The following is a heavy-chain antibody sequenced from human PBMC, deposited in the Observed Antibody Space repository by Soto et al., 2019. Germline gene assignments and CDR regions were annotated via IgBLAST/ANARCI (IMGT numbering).Heavy chain of an antibody. V-gene: IGHV3-23*01. CDR1: GFSFSSYA. CDR3: ADGGRYPYY. D-gene: IGHD1-26*01. J-gene: IGHJ4*02. Sequence: GSLRLSCAASGFSFSSYAMGWVRQAPGKGLGWVSSISAGGDGTYYADSVKGRFTISRDNSKNTVYLQMSSLRADDTAVYYCADGGRYPYYWGPGTLVTVSS. CDR2: ISAGGDGT.